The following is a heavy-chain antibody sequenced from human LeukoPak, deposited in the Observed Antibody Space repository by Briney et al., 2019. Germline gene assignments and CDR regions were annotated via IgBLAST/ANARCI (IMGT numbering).Heavy chain of an antibody. CDR3: ARRGSGWFWGYFDY. D-gene: IGHD6-19*01. J-gene: IGHJ4*02. CDR2: ISSSSSYI. CDR1: GFTFSSYS. V-gene: IGHV3-21*01. Sequence: GGSLRLSCAASGFTFSSYSMNWVRQAPGKGLEWVSSISSSSSYIYYADSVKGRFTISRDNAKNSLYLQMNSLRAEDTAVYYCARRGSGWFWGYFDYWGQGTLVTVSS.